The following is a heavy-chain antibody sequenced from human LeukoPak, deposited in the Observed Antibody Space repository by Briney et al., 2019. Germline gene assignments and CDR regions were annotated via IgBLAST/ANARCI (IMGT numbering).Heavy chain of an antibody. CDR3: ARDTSSGYYRGYYFDY. CDR1: GFTVSRNY. D-gene: IGHD3-22*01. CDR2: IKQDGSEK. V-gene: IGHV3-7*01. Sequence: GGSLRLSCAASGFTVSRNYMSWVRQAPGKGLEWVANIKQDGSEKYYVDSVKGRFTISRDNAKNSLYLQMNSLRAEGTAVYYCARDTSSGYYRGYYFDYWGQGTLVTVSS. J-gene: IGHJ4*02.